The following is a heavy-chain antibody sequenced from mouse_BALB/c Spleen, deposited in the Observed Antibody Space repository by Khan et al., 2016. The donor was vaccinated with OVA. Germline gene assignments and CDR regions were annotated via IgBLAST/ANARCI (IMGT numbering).Heavy chain of an antibody. D-gene: IGHD1-1*01. CDR1: GYTFTSFW. Sequence: QVQLQQSGPELVRPGASVKMSCKASGYTFTSFWIHWVKQRPGQGLEWIGMIDPSKTETRLNQKFKDKATLNVDESSNTAYMQLSRLTSEDSAVYYCARGGYGSPFAYWGQGTLVTVSA. V-gene: IGHV1-74*01. CDR3: ARGGYGSPFAY. CDR2: IDPSKTET. J-gene: IGHJ3*01.